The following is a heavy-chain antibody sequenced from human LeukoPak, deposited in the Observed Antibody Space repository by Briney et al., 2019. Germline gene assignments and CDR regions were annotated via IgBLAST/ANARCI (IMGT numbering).Heavy chain of an antibody. J-gene: IGHJ4*02. Sequence: PSETLSLTCAVYDGSFSGYYWSWIRQPPGKGLEWIGEINHSGSTNYNPSLKSRVTISVDTSKNQFSLKLSSVTAADTAVYYCARDAAYYYGSGSYRNGFDYWGQGSLVTVSS. CDR3: ARDAAYYYGSGSYRNGFDY. D-gene: IGHD3-10*01. CDR1: DGSFSGYY. V-gene: IGHV4-34*01. CDR2: INHSGST.